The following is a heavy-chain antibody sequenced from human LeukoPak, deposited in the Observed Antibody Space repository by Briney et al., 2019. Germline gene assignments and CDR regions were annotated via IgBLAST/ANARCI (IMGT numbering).Heavy chain of an antibody. Sequence: SGGSLRLSCAASGFTVSSNYMSWVRQAPEKGLEWVSVIYSGGNSYYADSVKGRFIISRDISKNTLYLQMNSLRAEDSALYYCARGGRGSAAVVAPRSFDIWGQGTMVTVSS. V-gene: IGHV3-53*01. CDR1: GFTVSSNY. D-gene: IGHD3-22*01. CDR3: ARGGRGSAAVVAPRSFDI. CDR2: IYSGGNS. J-gene: IGHJ3*02.